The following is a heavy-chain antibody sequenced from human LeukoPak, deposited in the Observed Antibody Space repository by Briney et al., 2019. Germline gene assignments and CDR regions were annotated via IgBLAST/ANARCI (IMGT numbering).Heavy chain of an antibody. CDR2: IYPGDSDT. CDR1: GYSFTSYW. Sequence: GESLKISCKGSGYSFTSYWIGWVRQMPGKGLEWMGIIYPGDSDTRYSPSFQGQVTISADKSISTAYLQWSSLEASDTAMYYCAKKPGYSGSLETFDLWGQGTMVTVSS. CDR3: AKKPGYSGSLETFDL. D-gene: IGHD6-13*01. V-gene: IGHV5-51*01. J-gene: IGHJ3*01.